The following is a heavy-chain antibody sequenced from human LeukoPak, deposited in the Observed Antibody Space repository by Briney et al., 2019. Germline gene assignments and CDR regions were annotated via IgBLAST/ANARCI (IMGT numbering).Heavy chain of an antibody. CDR1: GYTFTDYY. V-gene: IGHV1-2*02. CDR3: AREGIAAAGTVDY. D-gene: IGHD6-13*01. J-gene: IGHJ4*02. Sequence: GASVKVSCKASGYTFTDYYMHWVRQAPGQGLEWMGWINPNSGGTNYAQKFQGRVTMTRDTSISTAYMELSSLRSEDTAVYYCAREGIAAAGTVDYWGQGTLVTVSS. CDR2: INPNSGGT.